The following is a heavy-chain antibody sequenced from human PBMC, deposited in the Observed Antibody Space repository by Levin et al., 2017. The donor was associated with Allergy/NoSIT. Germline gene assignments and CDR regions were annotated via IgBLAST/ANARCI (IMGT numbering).Heavy chain of an antibody. CDR1: GGSISSSSYY. J-gene: IGHJ4*02. CDR2: IYYSGST. Sequence: SETLSLTCTVSGGSISSSSYYWGWIRQPPGKGLEWIGSIYYSGSTYYNPSLKSRVTISVDTSKNQFSLKLSSVTAADTAVYYCARHAQETYYYDSSGDPYPGGFDYWGQGTLVTVSS. V-gene: IGHV4-39*01. CDR3: ARHAQETYYYDSSGDPYPGGFDY. D-gene: IGHD3-22*01.